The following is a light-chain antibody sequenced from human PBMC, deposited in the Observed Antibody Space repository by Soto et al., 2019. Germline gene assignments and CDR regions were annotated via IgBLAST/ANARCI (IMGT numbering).Light chain of an antibody. CDR3: QVWDSDSDPSYV. CDR1: NIGAYS. J-gene: IGLJ1*01. CDR2: DDT. V-gene: IGLV3-21*02. Sequence: SYELTQPPSVSVAPGQTARITCGGNNIGAYSVYWYQQKPGQAPVLVVCDDTNRPSGIPGRFSGSNSGNTATLTISSVEAGDEAAYYCQVWDSDSDPSYVFGGGTKVTVL.